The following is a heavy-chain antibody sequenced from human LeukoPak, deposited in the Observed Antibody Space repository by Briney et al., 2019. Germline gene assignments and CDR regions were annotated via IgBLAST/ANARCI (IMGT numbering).Heavy chain of an antibody. CDR3: ARDKVGANYFDY. CDR2: INPSGGST. CDR1: GYTFTGYY. Sequence: ASVKVSCKASGYTFTGYYMHWVRQAPGQGLEWMGIINPSGGSTSYAQKFQGRVTTTRDTSTSTVYMELSSLRSGDTAVYYCARDKVGANYFDYWGQGTLVTVSS. V-gene: IGHV1-46*01. D-gene: IGHD1-26*01. J-gene: IGHJ4*02.